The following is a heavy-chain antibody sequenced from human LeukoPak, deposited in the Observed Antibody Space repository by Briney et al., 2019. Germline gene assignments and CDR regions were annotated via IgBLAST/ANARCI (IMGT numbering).Heavy chain of an antibody. Sequence: PSETLSLTCAVSGYSISSGYYWGWIRQPPGKGLEWIGSIYHSGSTYYNPSLKSRFTISVDTSKNQFSLKLSSVTAADTAVYYCANGGDFYYFDYWGQGTLVTVSS. D-gene: IGHD2/OR15-2a*01. J-gene: IGHJ4*02. CDR2: IYHSGST. CDR3: ANGGDFYYFDY. CDR1: GYSISSGYY. V-gene: IGHV4-38-2*01.